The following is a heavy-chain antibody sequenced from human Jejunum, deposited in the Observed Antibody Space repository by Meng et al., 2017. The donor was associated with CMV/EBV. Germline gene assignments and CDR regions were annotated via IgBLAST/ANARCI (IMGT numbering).Heavy chain of an antibody. D-gene: IGHD2-2*01. CDR3: ARGNLGYCSSTSCLPDY. CDR1: GSLSSSDW. J-gene: IGHJ4*02. CDR2: VYHSGST. V-gene: IGHV4-4*02. Sequence: GSLSSSDWWSWVRQPPGKGLEWIGEVYHSGSTNYNPSLKSRVTISVDKSKNQFSLKLSSVTAADTAVYYCARGNLGYCSSTSCLPDYWGQGTLVTVSS.